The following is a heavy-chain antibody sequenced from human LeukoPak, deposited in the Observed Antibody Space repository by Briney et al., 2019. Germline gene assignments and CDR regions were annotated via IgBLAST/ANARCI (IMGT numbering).Heavy chain of an antibody. CDR1: GFTFCDYA. V-gene: IGHV3-49*04. CDR2: IRSKAYGGTT. CDR3: TSFRGVPYYYYGMDV. Sequence: GRSLRLSCTASGFTFCDYAMSWVGQARGKGVAGVGVIRSKAYGGTTEYAASVKGSFTISRDDSKSIAYLQMNSLKTEDTAVYYCTSFRGVPYYYYGMDVWGKGTTVTVSS. D-gene: IGHD3-10*01. J-gene: IGHJ6*04.